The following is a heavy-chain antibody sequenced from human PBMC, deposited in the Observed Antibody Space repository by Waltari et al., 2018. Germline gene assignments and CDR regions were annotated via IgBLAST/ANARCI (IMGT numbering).Heavy chain of an antibody. D-gene: IGHD3-10*01. CDR2: IFHSGST. CDR3: ATDPSYYGSGTYWAGWFDP. J-gene: IGHJ5*02. CDR1: GYSIRSTNY. V-gene: IGHV4-38-2*02. Sequence: QVQLQESGPGLVKPSETLSLPCTVAGYSIRSTNYWGWIRQYPGKWLEWIGSIFHSGSTYYNPSLKSRVTISVDTSKNQFSLKLSSVTAADTAVYYCATDPSYYGSGTYWAGWFDPWGQGTLVTVSS.